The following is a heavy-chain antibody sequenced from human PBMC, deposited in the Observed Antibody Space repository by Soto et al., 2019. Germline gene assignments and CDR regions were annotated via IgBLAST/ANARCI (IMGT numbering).Heavy chain of an antibody. V-gene: IGHV4-4*02. CDR3: ARDKITGLFDY. CDR1: RASITSGNW. J-gene: IGHJ4*02. Sequence: PSETLSLTCGVSRASITSGNWWTWVRQPPGTGLEWIGEIYHSGSTNYNPSLKSRVTISVDTSKNQFSLKLTSVTAADTAVYYCARDKITGLFDYWGQGTLVTVSS. CDR2: IYHSGST. D-gene: IGHD2-8*02.